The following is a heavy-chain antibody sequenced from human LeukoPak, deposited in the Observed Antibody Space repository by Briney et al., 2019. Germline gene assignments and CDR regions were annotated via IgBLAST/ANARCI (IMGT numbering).Heavy chain of an antibody. CDR1: GYTFTGHY. J-gene: IGHJ3*02. CDR3: ARQRLYYYDTSGYVDAFDM. CDR2: INPNSGGT. Sequence: ASVRVSCKASGYTFTGHYMHWVRQAPGQGLGWMGWINPNSGGTNYAQKFQGRVTMTRDTSISTAYMELSRLRSDDTAVYYCARQRLYYYDTSGYVDAFDMWGQGTMVTVSS. V-gene: IGHV1-2*02. D-gene: IGHD3-22*01.